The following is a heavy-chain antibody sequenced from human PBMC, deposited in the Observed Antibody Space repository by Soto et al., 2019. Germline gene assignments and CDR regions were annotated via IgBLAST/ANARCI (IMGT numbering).Heavy chain of an antibody. CDR2: IYYSGST. D-gene: IGHD3-10*01. CDR1: GGSISSYY. CDR3: AGVWGYYFDY. Sequence: QVQLQESGPGLVKPSETLSLTCTVSGGSISSYYWSWIRQPPGKGLEWIGYIYYSGSTNYNPSLKRRATISVDTSRNQFTLKLSSATAADTAVYYCAGVWGYYFDYWGQGTLVTVSS. V-gene: IGHV4-59*01. J-gene: IGHJ4*02.